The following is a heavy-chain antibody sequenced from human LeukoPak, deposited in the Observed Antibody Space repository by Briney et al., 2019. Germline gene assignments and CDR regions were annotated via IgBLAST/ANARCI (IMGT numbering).Heavy chain of an antibody. V-gene: IGHV1-46*01. CDR2: INPTGGST. Sequence: GASVKVSCKASGYTFTSYYIHLVRQAPGQGLEWLGMINPTGGSTFYTQNFQGRVTMTSDPSTSTVYMELSSLRSEDTAMYYCARENTFSPSRTLDFWGQGTLVTVSS. J-gene: IGHJ4*02. CDR1: GYTFTSYY. CDR3: ARENTFSPSRTLDF.